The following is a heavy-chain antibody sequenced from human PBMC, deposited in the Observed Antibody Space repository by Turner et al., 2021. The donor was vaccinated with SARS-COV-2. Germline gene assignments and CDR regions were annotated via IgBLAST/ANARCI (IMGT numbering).Heavy chain of an antibody. CDR1: GFTFSSYG. CDR2: TSYDGSDK. Sequence: QVQLVESGGGVVQPGRSLRLSCAASGFTFSSYGMHWVRQAPGKGLEWVAVTSYDGSDKNYADSVKGRFTISRDNSKNTLYLQVNSLRAEDTAVYYCARWGGIPGNYSSSWYLSAYYYGMDVWGQGTTVTVSS. V-gene: IGHV3-30*03. CDR3: ARWGGIPGNYSSSWYLSAYYYGMDV. D-gene: IGHD6-13*01. J-gene: IGHJ6*02.